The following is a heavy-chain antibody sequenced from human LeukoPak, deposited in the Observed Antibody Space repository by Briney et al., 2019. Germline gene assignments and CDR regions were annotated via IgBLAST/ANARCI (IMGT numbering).Heavy chain of an antibody. CDR1: GFTFSSYG. D-gene: IGHD4-17*01. CDR3: AKDRGVGYGDYEGLDAFDI. Sequence: GGFLRLSCAASGFTFSSYGMSWVRQAPGKGLEWVSAISGSGGSTYYADSVKGRFTISRDNSKNTLYLQMNSLRAEDTAVYYCAKDRGVGYGDYEGLDAFDIWGQGTMVTVSS. J-gene: IGHJ3*02. CDR2: ISGSGGST. V-gene: IGHV3-23*01.